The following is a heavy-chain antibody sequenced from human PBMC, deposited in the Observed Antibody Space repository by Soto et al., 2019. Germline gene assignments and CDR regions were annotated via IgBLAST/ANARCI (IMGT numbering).Heavy chain of an antibody. CDR3: ATGGHNDGYNFYHGMDV. CDR2: VIPLFDTA. D-gene: IGHD3-16*01. Sequence: QVQVVQSGAEVKKPGSSVKVSCKVSGGIFTNNAISWVRQAPGQGLEWLGGVIPLFDTAYYAQIFRGRLRISADGSTTGAYMELSGLTSADPAVYFCATGGHNDGYNFYHGMDVWGQGTTGTVS. V-gene: IGHV1-69*01. J-gene: IGHJ6*02. CDR1: GGIFTNNA.